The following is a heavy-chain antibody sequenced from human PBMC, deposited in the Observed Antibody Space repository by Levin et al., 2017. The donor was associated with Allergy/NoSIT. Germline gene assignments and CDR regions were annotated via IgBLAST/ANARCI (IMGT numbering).Heavy chain of an antibody. Sequence: GGSLRLSCAASGFTFSSYSMNWVRQAPGKGLEWVSYISSSSSTIYYADSVKGRFTISRDNAKNSLYLQMNSLRDEDTAVYYCAREEGSSSWEEYFQHWGQGTLVTVSS. V-gene: IGHV3-48*02. CDR3: AREEGSSSWEEYFQH. CDR1: GFTFSSYS. D-gene: IGHD6-13*01. CDR2: ISSSSSTI. J-gene: IGHJ1*01.